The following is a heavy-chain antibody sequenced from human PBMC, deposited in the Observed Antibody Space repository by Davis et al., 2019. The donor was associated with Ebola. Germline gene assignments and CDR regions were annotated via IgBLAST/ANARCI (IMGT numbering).Heavy chain of an antibody. CDR3: ARSKTGGGDV. Sequence: AASVKVSCKASGGTFSSYAISWVRQAPGQGLEWMGGIIPIFGTANYAQKFQGRVTITADKSTSTAYMELSSLRSEDTAVYYCARSKTGGGDVWGQGTTVTVSS. CDR1: GGTFSSYA. CDR2: IIPIFGTA. D-gene: IGHD3-16*01. J-gene: IGHJ6*02. V-gene: IGHV1-69*06.